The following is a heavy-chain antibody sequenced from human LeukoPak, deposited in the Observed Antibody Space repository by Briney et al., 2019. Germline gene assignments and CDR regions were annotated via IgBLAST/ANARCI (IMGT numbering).Heavy chain of an antibody. D-gene: IGHD3-9*01. Sequence: LPGGSLRLSCTASGFTFSSYAMNWVRQAPGKGLEWVSGIGAGGTFTYYADSVKGRFTISRDNAKNTLYLQMNSLRAEDTAVYYCARDPGAYYDILTGYYDYYYYYGMDVWGQGTTVTVSS. CDR3: ARDPGAYYDILTGYYDYYYYYGMDV. CDR2: IGAGGTFT. CDR1: GFTFSSYA. J-gene: IGHJ6*02. V-gene: IGHV3-23*01.